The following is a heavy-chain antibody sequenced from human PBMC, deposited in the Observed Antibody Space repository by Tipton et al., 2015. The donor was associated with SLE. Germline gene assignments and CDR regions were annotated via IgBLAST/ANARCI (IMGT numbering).Heavy chain of an antibody. J-gene: IGHJ2*01. CDR3: AREGDSVWYFDL. CDR1: GGSISSSSYY. V-gene: IGHV4-39*07. D-gene: IGHD2-21*02. CDR2: IYYSGST. Sequence: TLSLTCTVSGGSISSSSYYWGWIRQPPGKGLEWIGSIYYSGSTYYNPSLKSRVTISVDTSKNQFSLKLRSVTAADTAVYYCAREGDSVWYFDLWGRGTLVTVSS.